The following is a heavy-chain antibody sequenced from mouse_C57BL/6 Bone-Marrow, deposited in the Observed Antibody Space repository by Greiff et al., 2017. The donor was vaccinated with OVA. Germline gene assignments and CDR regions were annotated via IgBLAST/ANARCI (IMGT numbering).Heavy chain of an antibody. CDR2: IYPGDGDT. V-gene: IGHV1-80*01. Sequence: ESGAELVKPGASVKISCKASGYAFSSYWMNWVKQRPGKGLEWIGQIYPGDGDTNYNGKFKGKATLTADKSSSTAYMQLSSLTSEDSAVYFCARGSYYYGSSYLWYFDVWGTGTTVTVSS. CDR3: ARGSYYYGSSYLWYFDV. J-gene: IGHJ1*03. CDR1: GYAFSSYW. D-gene: IGHD1-1*01.